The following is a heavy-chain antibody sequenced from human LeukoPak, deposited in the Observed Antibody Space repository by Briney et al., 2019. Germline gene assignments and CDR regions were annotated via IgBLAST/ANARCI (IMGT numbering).Heavy chain of an antibody. CDR2: INHSGST. J-gene: IGHJ5*02. Sequence: SETLSLTCAVYGGSFSGYYWNWIRQPPGKGLEWIGEINHSGSTNYNPSLKSRVTISVDTSKNQFSLKLSSVTAADTAVYYCARDRRTYDFWSGYYGGDWFDPWGQGTLVTVSS. D-gene: IGHD3-3*01. V-gene: IGHV4-34*01. CDR1: GGSFSGYY. CDR3: ARDRRTYDFWSGYYGGDWFDP.